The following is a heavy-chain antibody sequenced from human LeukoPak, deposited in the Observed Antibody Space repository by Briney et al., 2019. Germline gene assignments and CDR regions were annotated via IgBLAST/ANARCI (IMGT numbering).Heavy chain of an antibody. CDR3: ARDPYSGSYGGYYFDY. CDR1: GFTFSNYA. D-gene: IGHD1-26*01. V-gene: IGHV3-23*01. CDR2: ISYGDGGT. J-gene: IGHJ4*02. Sequence: GGSLRLSCETSGFTFSNYAMSWVRQAPGRGLEWVSGISYGDGGTYYADSVKGRFTISRDNSKNTLSLQMNSLRAEDTAVYYCARDPYSGSYGGYYFDYWGQGTLVTVSS.